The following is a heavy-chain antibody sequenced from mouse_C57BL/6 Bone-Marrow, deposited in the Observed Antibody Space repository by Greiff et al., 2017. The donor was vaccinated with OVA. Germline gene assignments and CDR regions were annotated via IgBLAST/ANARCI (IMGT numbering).Heavy chain of an antibody. CDR1: GFNIKDDY. V-gene: IGHV14-4*01. CDR2: IDPENGDP. J-gene: IGHJ3*01. D-gene: IGHD3-2*02. Sequence: VQLQQSGAELVRPGASVKLSCTASGFNIKDDYMHWVKQRPEQGLEWIGWIDPENGDPEYASKFQGKAPITADTSSNTAYLQLSSLTSEDTAVYYCTRDSSGPYAFAYWGQGTLVTVSA. CDR3: TRDSSGPYAFAY.